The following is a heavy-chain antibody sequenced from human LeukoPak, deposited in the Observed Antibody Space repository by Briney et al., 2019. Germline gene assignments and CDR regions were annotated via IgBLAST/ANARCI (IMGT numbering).Heavy chain of an antibody. CDR1: GFTFSSYW. CDR3: GTSLDAAINP. CDR2: IRYDGGLK. D-gene: IGHD5-18*01. V-gene: IGHV3-7*01. Sequence: GGSLRLSCEASGFTFSSYWMTWVRQAPGKGLEWLANIRYDGGLKFYAASVKGRFTISRDNARKSLYLQMNSLRVEDTAVYYCGTSLDAAINPGGQGILVTVSS. J-gene: IGHJ4*02.